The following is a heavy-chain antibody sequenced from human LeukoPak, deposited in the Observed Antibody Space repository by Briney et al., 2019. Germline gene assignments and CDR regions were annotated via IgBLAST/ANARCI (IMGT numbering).Heavy chain of an antibody. V-gene: IGHV4-59*01. CDR2: IYYSGST. Sequence: SETLSLTCTVSGVSISSYYWSWIRQPPGKGLEWIGYIYYSGSTNYNPSLKSRVTISVDTSKNQFSLKLSSVTAADTAVYYCARSYGSGRGGGPLFDYWGQGTLVTVSS. CDR1: GVSISSYY. CDR3: ARSYGSGRGGGPLFDY. J-gene: IGHJ4*02. D-gene: IGHD3-10*01.